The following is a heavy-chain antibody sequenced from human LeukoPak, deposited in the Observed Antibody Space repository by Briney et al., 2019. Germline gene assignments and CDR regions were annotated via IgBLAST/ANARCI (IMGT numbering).Heavy chain of an antibody. CDR3: ARGDDYGDYLYFDY. CDR1: GGSISSYY. V-gene: IGHV4-59*01. Sequence: GGSISSYYWSWIRQPPGKGLEWIGYIYYSGSTNYNPSLKSRVTISVDTSKNQFSLKLSSVTAADTAVYYCARGDDYGDYLYFDYWGQGTLVTVSS. J-gene: IGHJ4*02. CDR2: IYYSGST. D-gene: IGHD4-17*01.